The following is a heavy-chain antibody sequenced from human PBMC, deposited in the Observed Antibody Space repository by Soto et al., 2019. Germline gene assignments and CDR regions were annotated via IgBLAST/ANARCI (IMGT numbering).Heavy chain of an antibody. CDR1: GFTFSSYW. CDR3: ARSDDGLSHDY. V-gene: IGHV3-74*01. D-gene: IGHD3-16*01. CDR2: INSDGSSI. Sequence: EVQLVESGGGLVQPGGSLRLSCAASGFTFSSYWMHWVRQAPGKGLVWVSRINSDGSSINYADSVKGRFIISRDNAKSTLRLQMNGLKAEDPAGYYCARSDDGLSHDYWGQGTLVTVPS. J-gene: IGHJ4*02.